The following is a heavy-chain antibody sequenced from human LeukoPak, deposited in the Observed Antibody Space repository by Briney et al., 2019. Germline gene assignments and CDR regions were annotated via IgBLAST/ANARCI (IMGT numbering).Heavy chain of an antibody. J-gene: IGHJ4*02. CDR1: GYVFTNFW. D-gene: IGHD4-17*01. CDR2: IDTYNGAT. Sequence: ASVKVSCKTSGYVFTNFWMHWVRQSPGQGLEWMGRIDTYNGATDHAQKFQGRVTMTRDTSIRMAYMEMSRLKSDDTGVYYCARVSHGDNPTHFDYWGQGTLVTVSS. CDR3: ARVSHGDNPTHFDY. V-gene: IGHV1-2*05.